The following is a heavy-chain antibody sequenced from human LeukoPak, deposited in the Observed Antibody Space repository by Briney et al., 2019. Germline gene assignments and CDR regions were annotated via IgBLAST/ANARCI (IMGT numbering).Heavy chain of an antibody. Sequence: KASQTLSLTCTVSGGSISSGDYYWSWIRQPPGKGLEWIAYMYYSGSTYYNPSLKSRVTMSADTSKNQLSLKLSSVTAADTAVYYCARPYYYDSRIDPWGKGILVTVSS. CDR3: ARPYYYDSRIDP. CDR2: MYYSGST. V-gene: IGHV4-30-4*01. D-gene: IGHD3-22*01. CDR1: GGSISSGDYY. J-gene: IGHJ5*02.